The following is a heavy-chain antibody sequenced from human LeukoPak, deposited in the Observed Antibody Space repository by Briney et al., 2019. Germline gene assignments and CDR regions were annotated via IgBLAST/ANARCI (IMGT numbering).Heavy chain of an antibody. Sequence: GASVKVSCKASGYTFTSYDINWVRQATGQGLEWMGWMNPNSGNTGYAQKFQDRVTITRDTSISTAYMELSSLRSDDTAVYYCARRGRQGEGCTDGICYRNYYYYYMDVWGKGTTVTVSS. CDR1: GYTFTSYD. D-gene: IGHD2-8*01. J-gene: IGHJ6*03. V-gene: IGHV1-8*02. CDR2: MNPNSGNT. CDR3: ARRGRQGEGCTDGICYRNYYYYYMDV.